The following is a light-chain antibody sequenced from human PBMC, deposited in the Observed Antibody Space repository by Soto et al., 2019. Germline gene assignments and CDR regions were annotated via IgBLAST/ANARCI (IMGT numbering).Light chain of an antibody. Sequence: EIVMTQSPATLSVSPGERATLSCRASQSVSSNLAWYQQKPGLAPRLLIYGASTRATGIPARFSCSGSGTEFTLNISSLQSEDFAVYYCPQYSNWPRTFGQGTKVEIK. CDR1: QSVSSN. CDR3: PQYSNWPRT. V-gene: IGKV3-15*01. J-gene: IGKJ1*01. CDR2: GAS.